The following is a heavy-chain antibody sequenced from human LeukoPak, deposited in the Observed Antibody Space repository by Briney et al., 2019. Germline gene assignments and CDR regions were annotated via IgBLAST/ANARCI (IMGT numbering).Heavy chain of an antibody. CDR2: ISSNTLYI. CDR3: ARDSYSSGWYTDY. Sequence: PGGSLRLSCAASGFTFSSYSMNWVRQTPGKGLEWVSSISSNTLYIYYADSVKGRFTISRDNAKNSLFLQMNSLRAEDTAVYYCARDSYSSGWYTDYWGQGILVTVSS. D-gene: IGHD6-19*01. J-gene: IGHJ4*02. V-gene: IGHV3-21*04. CDR1: GFTFSSYS.